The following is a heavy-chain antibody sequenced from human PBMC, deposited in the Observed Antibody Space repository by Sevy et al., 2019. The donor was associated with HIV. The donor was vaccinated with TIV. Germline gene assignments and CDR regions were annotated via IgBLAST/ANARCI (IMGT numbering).Heavy chain of an antibody. CDR2: INSDGSST. V-gene: IGHV3-74*01. Sequence: GGSLRLSCAASGFTFSSYRMHWVRQAPGKGLVWVSRINSDGSSTSYADSVKGRFTISRDNAKNTLYLQMNSLRAEDTAVYYCARDRRNKSYYYDSSGYSYYFDYWGQGTLVTVSS. J-gene: IGHJ4*02. CDR1: GFTFSSYR. CDR3: ARDRRNKSYYYDSSGYSYYFDY. D-gene: IGHD3-22*01.